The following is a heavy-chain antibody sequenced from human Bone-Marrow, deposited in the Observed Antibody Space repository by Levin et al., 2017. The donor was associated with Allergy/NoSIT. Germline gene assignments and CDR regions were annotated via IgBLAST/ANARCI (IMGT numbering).Heavy chain of an antibody. D-gene: IGHD3-10*01. J-gene: IGHJ5*02. CDR1: DGSIISTNYY. Sequence: PSETLSLTCTVSDGSIISTNYYWGWIRQPPGKGLEWIGSIYYTGSTYYNPSLKSRLTMSVDASNSQFSLRLSSVTAADTAVYYCARAARLFGSGGPHTQFDPWGQGTLVTVSS. V-gene: IGHV4-39*01. CDR3: ARAARLFGSGGPHTQFDP. CDR2: IYYTGST.